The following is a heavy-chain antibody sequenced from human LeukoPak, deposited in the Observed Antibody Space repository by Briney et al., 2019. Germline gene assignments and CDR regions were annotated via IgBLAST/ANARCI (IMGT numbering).Heavy chain of an antibody. J-gene: IGHJ4*02. V-gene: IGHV1-18*01. CDR3: ARLNFGSEDY. CDR2: ISAYNGNT. CDR1: GYTFTSYG. D-gene: IGHD3-10*01. Sequence: ASVKVSCEASGYTFTSYGISWVRQVPGQGLEWMGWISAYNGNTNYAQRLQGRVTMTTDTSTSTAYMELRSLRSDDTAVYYCARLNFGSEDYWGQGTLVTVSS.